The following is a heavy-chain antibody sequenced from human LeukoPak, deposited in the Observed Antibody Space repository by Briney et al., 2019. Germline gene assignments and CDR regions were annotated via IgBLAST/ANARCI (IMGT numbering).Heavy chain of an antibody. CDR2: FDPKDGET. V-gene: IGHV1-24*01. CDR3: ATGGNSPQQYYYYYGMDV. D-gene: IGHD1/OR15-1a*01. CDR1: GYTLTELS. Sequence: GASVKVSCKVSGYTLTELSMHWVRQAPGKGLEWMGGFDPKDGETIYAQKFQGRVTMTEDTSTDTAYMELSSLRSEDTAVYYCATGGNSPQQYYYYYGMDVWGQGTTVTVSS. J-gene: IGHJ6*02.